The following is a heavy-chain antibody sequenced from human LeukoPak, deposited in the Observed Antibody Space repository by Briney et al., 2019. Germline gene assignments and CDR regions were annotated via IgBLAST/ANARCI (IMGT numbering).Heavy chain of an antibody. V-gene: IGHV3-74*01. CDR2: INVEGTTT. J-gene: IGHJ4*02. CDR1: GLTFTRFW. D-gene: IGHD3-10*01. CDR3: TRGGEEPFDY. Sequence: GGSLRLSCAGSGLTFTRFWMHWVRQAPGKGLVWVSRINVEGTTTTYADSVEGRFTISRDENTLYLQMNHLRVDDTAVYYCTRGGEEPFDYWGQGTLVTVSS.